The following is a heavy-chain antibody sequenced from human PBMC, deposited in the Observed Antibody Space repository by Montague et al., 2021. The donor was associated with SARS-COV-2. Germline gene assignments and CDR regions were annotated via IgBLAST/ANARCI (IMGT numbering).Heavy chain of an antibody. CDR1: GFTFSSYG. V-gene: IGHV3-33*01. D-gene: IGHD6-13*01. Sequence: SLRLSCAASGFTFSSYGMHWVRQAPGKGLEWVAVTRYDGSNKYYADSVKGRFTISRDNSKNTLYLQMNSLRAEDTAVYYCARDRVRAAAGTRYYFDYWGQGTLVTVSS. J-gene: IGHJ4*02. CDR2: TRYDGSNK. CDR3: ARDRVRAAAGTRYYFDY.